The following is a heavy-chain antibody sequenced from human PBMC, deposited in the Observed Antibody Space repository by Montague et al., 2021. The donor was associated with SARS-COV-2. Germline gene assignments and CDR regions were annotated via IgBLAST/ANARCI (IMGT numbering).Heavy chain of an antibody. CDR3: AGGYCSGGSCYGFDY. CDR2: IIPILGIA. D-gene: IGHD2-15*01. V-gene: IGHV1-69*04. Sequence: SVKVSCKASGGTFSSYAISWVRQAPGQGLEWMGRIIPILGIANYAQKFQGRVTITADKSTSTAYMELSSLRSEDTAVYYCAGGYCSGGSCYGFDYWGQGTLVTVSS. J-gene: IGHJ4*02. CDR1: GGTFSSYA.